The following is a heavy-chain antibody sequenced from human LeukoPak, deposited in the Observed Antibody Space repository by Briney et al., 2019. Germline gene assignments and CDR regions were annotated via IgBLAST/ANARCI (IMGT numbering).Heavy chain of an antibody. J-gene: IGHJ1*01. CDR2: ISGSGGST. Sequence: PGGSLGLSCAASGFTFSSYTMSWVRQAPGKGLEWVSAISGSGGSTYYADSVKGRFTISRDNSKNTLYLQMNSLRAEDTAVYYCGGLYDSSGPVPQHWGQGTLVTVSS. D-gene: IGHD3-22*01. V-gene: IGHV3-23*01. CDR1: GFTFSSYT. CDR3: GGLYDSSGPVPQH.